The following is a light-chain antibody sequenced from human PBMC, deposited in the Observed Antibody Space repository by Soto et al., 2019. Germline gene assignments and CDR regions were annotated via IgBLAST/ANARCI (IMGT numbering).Light chain of an antibody. J-gene: IGLJ7*01. CDR2: IDH. CDR3: ATWDDDLSAAV. Sequence: QSVLTQPPSLSGTPGQSVTISCSGSSSNIEGNTVHWYQHLPGTAPKLLIYIDHNRPSGIPDRFSGSKSGTSAPLAISGLQSEDEADYYCATWDDDLSAAVFGGGTQLTVL. CDR1: SSNIEGNT. V-gene: IGLV1-44*01.